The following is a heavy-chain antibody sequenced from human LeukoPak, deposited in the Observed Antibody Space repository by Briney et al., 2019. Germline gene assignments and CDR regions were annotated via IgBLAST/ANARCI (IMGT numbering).Heavy chain of an antibody. J-gene: IGHJ5*02. Sequence: GGSLRLSCAASGFTFSSYSMNWVRQAPGKGLEWVSYISSSSSTIYYADSVKGRFTISRDNAKNSLYLQMNSLRAEDTAVYYCARSPSHDFWSGYYESWGQGTLVTVSS. V-gene: IGHV3-48*01. CDR3: ARSPSHDFWSGYYES. CDR1: GFTFSSYS. CDR2: ISSSSSTI. D-gene: IGHD3-3*01.